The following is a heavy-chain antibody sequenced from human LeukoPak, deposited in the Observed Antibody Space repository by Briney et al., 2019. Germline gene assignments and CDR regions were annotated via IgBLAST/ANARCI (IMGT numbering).Heavy chain of an antibody. D-gene: IGHD4-23*01. CDR3: ASGGNSGGYFDY. Sequence: SVKVSCKVSGYTLTELSMHWVRQAPGQGLEWMGGIIPIFGTANYAQKFQGRVTITTDESTSTAYMELSSLRSEDTAVYYCASGGNSGGYFDYWGQGTLVTVSS. V-gene: IGHV1-69*05. CDR2: IIPIFGTA. CDR1: GYTLTELS. J-gene: IGHJ4*02.